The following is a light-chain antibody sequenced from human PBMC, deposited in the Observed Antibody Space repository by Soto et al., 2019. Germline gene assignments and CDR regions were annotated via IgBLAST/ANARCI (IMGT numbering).Light chain of an antibody. Sequence: TQSPATLSVSLGEEVSLSCRASQSVCPNLAWYQQRPGQAPRLLIHWGSTRATGVPARFRGSGRGTDFTLTISNLQSEDLAVYYCQQYENWPPYSFGQGTRLEIK. V-gene: IGKV3-15*01. CDR3: QQYENWPPYS. CDR1: QSVCPN. CDR2: WGS. J-gene: IGKJ2*03.